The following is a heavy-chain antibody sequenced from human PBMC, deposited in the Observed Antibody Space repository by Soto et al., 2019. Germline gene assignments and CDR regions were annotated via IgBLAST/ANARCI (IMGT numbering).Heavy chain of an antibody. CDR3: AKAPDGSGREYYCDY. J-gene: IGHJ4*02. CDR1: GFTFSRYW. CDR2: INQDGTEK. V-gene: IGHV3-7*01. Sequence: GGSLRLSCATSGFTFSRYWMTWVRQVPGKGLEWVANINQDGTEKYYLASVKGRFTISRDNAKDSLDLQMNALSADDTAVYYCAKAPDGSGREYYCDYWGQGTLVTVSS. D-gene: IGHD3-10*01.